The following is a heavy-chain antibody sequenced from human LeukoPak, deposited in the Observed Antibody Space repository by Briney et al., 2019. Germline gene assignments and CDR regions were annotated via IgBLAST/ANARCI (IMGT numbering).Heavy chain of an antibody. D-gene: IGHD3-16*01. V-gene: IGHV4-59*01. CDR1: GGSISSYY. Sequence: PSETLSLTCTVSGGSISSYYWSWIRQPPGKGLEWIGYIYYSGSTNYNPSLKGRVTISVDTSKNQFSLKLSSVTAADTAVYYCARDGGPGSPDWFDPWGQGTLVTVSS. CDR3: ARDGGPGSPDWFDP. J-gene: IGHJ5*02. CDR2: IYYSGST.